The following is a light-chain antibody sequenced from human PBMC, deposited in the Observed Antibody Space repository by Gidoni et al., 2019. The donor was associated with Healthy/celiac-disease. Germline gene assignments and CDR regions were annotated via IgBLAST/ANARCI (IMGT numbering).Light chain of an antibody. CDR2: KAS. V-gene: IGKV1-5*03. J-gene: IGKJ2*01. CDR1: QSISSW. CDR3: QQYNSYPLT. Sequence: DIQMTQSPSTLSASVGDRVTITCRASQSISSWLAWYQQKPGKAPKLLIYKASSLESGVPSRFSGSGSGTEFTLTISSLQPDDFATYYCQQYNSYPLTFGQXTKLEIK.